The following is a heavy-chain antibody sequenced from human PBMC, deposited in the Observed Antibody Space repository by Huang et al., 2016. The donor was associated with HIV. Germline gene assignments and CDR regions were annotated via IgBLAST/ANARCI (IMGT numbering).Heavy chain of an antibody. V-gene: IGHV4-39*02. CDR3: AREVRSVDTDRPDGYYYRGLDV. D-gene: IGHD2-2*03. Sequence: QLRESGPGLVTPSETLSLTCSASGTSMTSCTFYWGWFRQPPGRGLAWFGGVYFLGNPSYNPALTCLVTRSRDTPNKQYSMRLTSVTAADTAVYFCAREVRSVDTDRPDGYYYRGLDVWGQGTTVIVSS. J-gene: IGHJ6*02. CDR1: GTSMTSCTFY. CDR2: VYFLGNP.